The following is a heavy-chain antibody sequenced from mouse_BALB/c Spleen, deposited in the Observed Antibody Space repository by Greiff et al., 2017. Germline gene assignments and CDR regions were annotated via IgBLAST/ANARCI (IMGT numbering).Heavy chain of an antibody. CDR2: INPSSGYT. Sequence: VQLQQSGAELARPGASVKMSCKASGYTFTSYTMHWVKQRPGQGLEWIGYINPSSGYTNYNQKFKDKATLTADNSSSPACMKLSSLTSEDSAVYYCARSAIYYGYDGAWFAYWGQGTLVTVSA. V-gene: IGHV1-4*01. D-gene: IGHD2-2*01. CDR3: ARSAIYYGYDGAWFAY. CDR1: GYTFTSYT. J-gene: IGHJ3*01.